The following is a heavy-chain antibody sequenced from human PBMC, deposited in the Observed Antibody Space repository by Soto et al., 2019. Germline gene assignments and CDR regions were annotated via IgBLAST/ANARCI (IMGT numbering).Heavy chain of an antibody. D-gene: IGHD1-1*01. J-gene: IGHJ4*02. V-gene: IGHV3-11*06. CDR3: ATGRRVCHNSGCVDY. CDR1: GFTFSDYY. Sequence: QVQLVESGGGLVKPGGSLRLSCAASGFTFSDYYMSWIRQAPGKGLEWVSYISSTSSYTNYAASVKGRFTISRDNAKNSLYLQMNSLRADDTSVYYCATGRRVCHNSGCVDYWGQGTLVTVSS. CDR2: ISSTSSYT.